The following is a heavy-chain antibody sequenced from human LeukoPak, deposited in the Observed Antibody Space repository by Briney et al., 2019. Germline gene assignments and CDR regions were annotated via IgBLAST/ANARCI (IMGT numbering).Heavy chain of an antibody. CDR2: INPSGGST. D-gene: IGHD2-2*01. CDR3: ARCPAPGAAITHFDY. Sequence: ASVKVSCKASGYTFTSYYMHWVRQAPGQGLEWMGIINPSGGSTSYAQKFQGRVTMTRDTSTSTVYMELSSLRSEDTAVYYCARCPAPGAAITHFDYWGQGTLVIVSS. V-gene: IGHV1-46*01. J-gene: IGHJ4*02. CDR1: GYTFTSYY.